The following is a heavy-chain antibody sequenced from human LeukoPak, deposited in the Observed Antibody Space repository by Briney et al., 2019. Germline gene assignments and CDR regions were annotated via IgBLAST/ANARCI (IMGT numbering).Heavy chain of an antibody. CDR3: AKHPSGPRYCSSTSCAAWDY. CDR1: GFTFSSYG. Sequence: GGSLRLSCAASGFTFSSYGMSWVRQAPGKGLEWVSAISDSGSSTYYADSLKGRFTISRDNSKNTLYLQMNSLRAEDTAVYYCAKHPSGPRYCSSTSCAAWDYWGQGTLVTVSS. J-gene: IGHJ4*02. V-gene: IGHV3-23*01. CDR2: ISDSGSST. D-gene: IGHD2-2*01.